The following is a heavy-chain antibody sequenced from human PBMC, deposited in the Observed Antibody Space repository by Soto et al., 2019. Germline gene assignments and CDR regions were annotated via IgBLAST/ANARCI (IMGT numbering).Heavy chain of an antibody. CDR3: ARAPVTMIGGVAIDSFDL. D-gene: IGHD3-10*01. CDR2: IYYSGST. Sequence: QVQLQESGPGLVKPSQTLSLTCTVSGDSTSSGGYYWSWIRQHPGKGLEWIGYIYYSGSTYYNPSLQSRVXXXVXXSKSQFSLKVDSVTAADTAVYYCARAPVTMIGGVAIDSFDLWGQGIMVTVSS. J-gene: IGHJ3*01. CDR1: GDSTSSGGYY. V-gene: IGHV4-31*03.